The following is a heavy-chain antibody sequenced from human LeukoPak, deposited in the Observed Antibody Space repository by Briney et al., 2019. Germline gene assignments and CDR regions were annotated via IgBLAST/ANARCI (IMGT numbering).Heavy chain of an antibody. D-gene: IGHD5-24*01. CDR3: VKDRWIDY. Sequence: GGSLRLSCSVSGFTFSSYAMHWVRQAPGKGLQYVSSISSNEDSTYYAASVKGRFTISRDNSKSTLYLQMSSLRAEDTAVYYCVKDRWIDYWGQGALVTVSS. J-gene: IGHJ4*02. V-gene: IGHV3-64D*06. CDR2: ISSNEDST. CDR1: GFTFSSYA.